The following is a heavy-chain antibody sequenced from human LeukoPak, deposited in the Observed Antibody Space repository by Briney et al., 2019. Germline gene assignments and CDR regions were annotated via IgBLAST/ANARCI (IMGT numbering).Heavy chain of an antibody. D-gene: IGHD3-22*01. Sequence: PSETLSLTCAVSGGSISSGNWWTWVRQPPGKGLEWIGEIFHIESTNYNPSLKSRVTISVDKSKNQFSLKLSSVTAADTAVYYCANYYDSSGYHFFDYWGQGTLVTVSS. V-gene: IGHV4-4*02. CDR2: IFHIEST. J-gene: IGHJ4*02. CDR3: ANYYDSSGYHFFDY. CDR1: GGSISSGNW.